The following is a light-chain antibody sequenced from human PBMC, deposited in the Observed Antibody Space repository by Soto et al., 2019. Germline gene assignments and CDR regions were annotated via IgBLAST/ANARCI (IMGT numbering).Light chain of an antibody. CDR2: ANI. CDR3: QSYDNSLSGWV. V-gene: IGLV1-40*01. CDR1: TSNIGSGYD. Sequence: QSVLTQPPSVSGAPGQGVTISCTGSTSNIGSGYDVHWYQQVPGLAPKLLIYANINRPSGVPDRFSGSKSGTSASLPITGLQAEDEADYYCQSYDNSLSGWVFGGGTKLTVL. J-gene: IGLJ2*01.